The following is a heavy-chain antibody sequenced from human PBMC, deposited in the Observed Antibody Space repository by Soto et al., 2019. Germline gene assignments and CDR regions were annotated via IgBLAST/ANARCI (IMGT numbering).Heavy chain of an antibody. CDR2: ISSNGGST. Sequence: TGGSLRLSCAASGFTFSSYAMHWVRQAPGKGLEYVSAISSNGGSTYYANSVKGRFTISRDNSKNTLYLQMGSLRAEDMAVYYCASQVTTNFDYWGQGTLVTVSS. V-gene: IGHV3-64*01. D-gene: IGHD4-17*01. J-gene: IGHJ4*02. CDR1: GFTFSSYA. CDR3: ASQVTTNFDY.